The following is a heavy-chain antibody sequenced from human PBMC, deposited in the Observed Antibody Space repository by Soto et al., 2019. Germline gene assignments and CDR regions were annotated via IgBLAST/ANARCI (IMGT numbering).Heavy chain of an antibody. D-gene: IGHD4-4*01. CDR3: AREGPPRDDPYSEKGPYFDY. CDR1: GDSVSSNRAA. J-gene: IGHJ4*02. Sequence: PSQTLSLTCAISGDSVSSNRAAWNWIRQSPSRGLEWLGRTYYRSKWYNDYAASVKSRITINPDTSKNQFSLQLNSVTPEDTAVYYCAREGPPRDDPYSEKGPYFDYWGQGTLVTVSS. V-gene: IGHV6-1*01. CDR2: TYYRSKWYN.